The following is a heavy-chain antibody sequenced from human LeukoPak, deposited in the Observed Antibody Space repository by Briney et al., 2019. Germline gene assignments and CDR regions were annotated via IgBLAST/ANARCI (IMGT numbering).Heavy chain of an antibody. Sequence: NPSGTLSLTCGVSGGSVASTNWWTWVRQPPGKGLEWIGEVHLDGTTNYNPSLKSRLTMSVDLSENHISLTLTSVTAADTAVYYCAREGGFYRPLDYSGQGTLVTVSS. J-gene: IGHJ4*02. D-gene: IGHD6-25*01. CDR2: VHLDGTT. CDR1: GGSVASTNW. CDR3: AREGGFYRPLDY. V-gene: IGHV4-4*02.